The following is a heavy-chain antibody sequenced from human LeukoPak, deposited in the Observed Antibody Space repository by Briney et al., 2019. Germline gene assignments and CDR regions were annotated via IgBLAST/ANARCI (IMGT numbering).Heavy chain of an antibody. CDR1: GGSISSYY. CDR3: ARDRVLNSIAVAGIRAFDI. Sequence: PSETLSLTCTVSGGSISSYYWSWIRQPPGKRLEWIGYIYYSGSTNYNPSLKSRVTISVDTSKNQFSLKLSSVTAADTAVYYCARDRVLNSIAVAGIRAFDIWGQGTMVTVSS. CDR2: IYYSGST. V-gene: IGHV4-59*01. J-gene: IGHJ3*02. D-gene: IGHD6-19*01.